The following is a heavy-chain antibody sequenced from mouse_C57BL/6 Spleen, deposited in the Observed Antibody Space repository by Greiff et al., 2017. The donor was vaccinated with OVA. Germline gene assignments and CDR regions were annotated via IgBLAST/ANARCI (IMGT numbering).Heavy chain of an antibody. J-gene: IGHJ2*01. CDR2: IWSGGST. Sequence: VQLVESGPGLVQPSQSLSITCTVSGFSLTSYGVHWVRQSPGKGLEWLGVIWSGGSTDYNAAFISRLSISKDNSKSQVFFKMNSLQADDTAKYYGARSSLLGRDYFDYWGQGTTLTVSS. D-gene: IGHD2-10*01. CDR1: GFSLTSYG. CDR3: ARSSLLGRDYFDY. V-gene: IGHV2-2*01.